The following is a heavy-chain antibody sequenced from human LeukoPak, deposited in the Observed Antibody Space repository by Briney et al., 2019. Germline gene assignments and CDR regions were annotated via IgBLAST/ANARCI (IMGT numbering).Heavy chain of an antibody. CDR1: GYSISSGYY. D-gene: IGHD1-26*01. Sequence: DPSETLSLTCTVSGYSISSGYYWGWIRQPPGKGLEWIGSIYHSGSTYYNPSLKSRVTISVDTSKNQFSLKLSSVTAADTAVYYCARDRWELGFEENWFDPWGQGTLVTVSS. CDR3: ARDRWELGFEENWFDP. V-gene: IGHV4-38-2*02. J-gene: IGHJ5*02. CDR2: IYHSGST.